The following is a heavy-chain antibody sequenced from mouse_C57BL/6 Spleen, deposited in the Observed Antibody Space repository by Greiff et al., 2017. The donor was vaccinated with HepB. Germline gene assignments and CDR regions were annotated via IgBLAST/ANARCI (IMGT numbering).Heavy chain of an antibody. D-gene: IGHD2-3*01. CDR2: INPSNGGT. Sequence: VQLQQSGTELVKPGASVKLSCKASGYTFTSYWMHWVKQRPGQGLEWIGNINPSNGGTNYNEKFKSKATLTVDKSSSTAYMQLSSLTSEDSAVYYCAFDGYYDWYFDVWGTGTTVTVSS. CDR1: GYTFTSYW. J-gene: IGHJ1*03. CDR3: AFDGYYDWYFDV. V-gene: IGHV1-53*01.